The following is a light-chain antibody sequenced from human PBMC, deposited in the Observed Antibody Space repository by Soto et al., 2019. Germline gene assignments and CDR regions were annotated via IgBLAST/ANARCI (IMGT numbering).Light chain of an antibody. CDR3: QQYDNLPH. CDR1: QDISNY. CDR2: DAS. J-gene: IGKJ5*01. Sequence: DIQMTQSPSSLSASVGDRVTITCQASQDISNYLNWYQQKPGKAPKLLIYDASNLETGVPSRFSGSGSGTDFTFTISSLQPEDIATYYCQQYDNLPHFGQGTLLEVK. V-gene: IGKV1-33*01.